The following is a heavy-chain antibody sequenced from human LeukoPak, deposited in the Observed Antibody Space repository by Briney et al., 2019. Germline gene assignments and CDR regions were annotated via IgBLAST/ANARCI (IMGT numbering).Heavy chain of an antibody. V-gene: IGHV3-7*03. D-gene: IGHD6-19*01. J-gene: IGHJ4*02. CDR1: GFTFRNYW. Sequence: GGSLRLSCAASGFTFRNYWMSWVRQAPGTGLEWVANIKQDGSDRNYVTSVRGRFTISRDNAESSLYLQMNSLRVEDTTVYYCVRNLAVAGTCFDSWGQGTLVTVSS. CDR3: VRNLAVAGTCFDS. CDR2: IKQDGSDR.